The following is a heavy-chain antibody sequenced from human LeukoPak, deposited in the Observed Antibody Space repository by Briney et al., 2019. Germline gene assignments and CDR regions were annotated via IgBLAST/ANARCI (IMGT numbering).Heavy chain of an antibody. J-gene: IGHJ6*02. V-gene: IGHV3-30-3*01. CDR2: ISYDGTNK. CDR1: GFTFSRYS. CDR3: VRDQKQYYYYYYGMDV. D-gene: IGHD4-11*01. Sequence: GGSLRLSCAASGFTFSRYSMHWVRQAPGKGLEWVAVISYDGTNKYYGDSVKGRFTMSRDNSKNTLSLQMTSLRDEDTAVYYCVRDQKQYYYYYYGMDVWGQGTTVTASS.